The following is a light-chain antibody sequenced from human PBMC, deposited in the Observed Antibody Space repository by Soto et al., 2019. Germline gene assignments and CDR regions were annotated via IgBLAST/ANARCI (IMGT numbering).Light chain of an antibody. J-gene: IGLJ1*01. CDR3: SSYTSSNTLVV. CDR2: EVS. V-gene: IGLV2-14*01. CDR1: SGDVGGYNY. Sequence: QSALTQPASVSGSPGQSITISCTGTSGDVGGYNYVSWYQQHPGKAPKLMIYEVSNRPSGVSNRFSGSKSGNTASLTISGLQAEDEADYYCSSYTSSNTLVVFGTGTKVTVL.